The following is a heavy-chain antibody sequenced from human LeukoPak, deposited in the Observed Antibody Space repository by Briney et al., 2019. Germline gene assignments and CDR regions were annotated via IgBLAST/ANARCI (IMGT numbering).Heavy chain of an antibody. CDR1: GYTFTGYY. CDR3: AVLDYGDFYFLAY. D-gene: IGHD4-17*01. J-gene: IGHJ4*02. CDR2: ISAYNGNT. V-gene: IGHV1-18*04. Sequence: ASVKVSCKASGYTFTGYYMHRVRQAPGQGLEWMGWISAYNGNTNYAQKLQGRVTMTTDTSTRTAYMELRSLRSDDTAVYYCAVLDYGDFYFLAYWGQGTLVTVSS.